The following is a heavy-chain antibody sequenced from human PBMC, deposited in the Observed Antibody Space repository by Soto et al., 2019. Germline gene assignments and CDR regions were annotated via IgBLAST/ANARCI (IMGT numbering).Heavy chain of an antibody. V-gene: IGHV3-49*03. Sequence: PGWSLRLSCTASGFTFGDYAMSWFRQAPGKGLEWVGFIRSKAYGGTTEYAASVKGRSTISRDDSKSIAYLQMNSLKTEDTAVYYWNKGRAVIVGAFPRAAFDIWGQGTMATVSS. CDR2: IRSKAYGGTT. J-gene: IGHJ3*02. D-gene: IGHD1-26*01. CDR1: GFTFGDYA. CDR3: NKGRAVIVGAFPRAAFDI.